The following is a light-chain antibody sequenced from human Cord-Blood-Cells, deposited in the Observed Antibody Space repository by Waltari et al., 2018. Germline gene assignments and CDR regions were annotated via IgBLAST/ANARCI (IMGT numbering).Light chain of an antibody. V-gene: IGKV3-20*01. CDR2: GAS. CDR3: QQYGSSPRT. Sequence: IVLTQSPGTLSLSPGERATLSSRASQSVSSSYLTWYQQKPGQAPKLLIYGASRRATGIPDRFSGSGSGTDFTLTISRLEAEDFAVYYCQQYGSSPRTFGQGTKVEIK. J-gene: IGKJ1*01. CDR1: QSVSSSY.